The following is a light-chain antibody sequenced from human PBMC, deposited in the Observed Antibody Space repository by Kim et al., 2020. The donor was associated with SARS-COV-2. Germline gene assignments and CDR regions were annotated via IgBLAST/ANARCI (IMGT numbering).Light chain of an antibody. CDR2: GTS. V-gene: IGKV1-39*01. J-gene: IGKJ3*01. CDR3: QQSYSTPRT. Sequence: ASVGDRVNITCRASQSINGYLNWYQQKPGKAPNLLIYGTSSLQSGGPSRFSGSGSGTDCTLTISSLQYEDFATYYCQQSYSTPRTFGPGTKVDIK. CDR1: QSINGY.